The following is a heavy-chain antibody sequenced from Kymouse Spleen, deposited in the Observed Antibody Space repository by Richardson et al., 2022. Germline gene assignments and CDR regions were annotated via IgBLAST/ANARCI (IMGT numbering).Heavy chain of an antibody. CDR1: GFTFSGSA. V-gene: IGHV3-73*02. D-gene: IGHD1-26*01. Sequence: EVQLVESGGGLVQPGGSLKLSCAASGFTFSGSAMHWVRQASGKGLEWVGRIRSKANSYATAYAASVKGRFTISRDDSKNTAYLQMNSLKTEDTAVYYCTRHSVVGATDAFDIWGQGTMVTVSS. CDR3: TRHSVVGATDAFDI. J-gene: IGHJ3*02. CDR2: IRSKANSYAT.